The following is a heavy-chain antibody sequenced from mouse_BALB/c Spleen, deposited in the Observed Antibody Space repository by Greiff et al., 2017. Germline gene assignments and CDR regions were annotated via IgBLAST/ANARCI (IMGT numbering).Heavy chain of an antibody. Sequence: VQLQQSGAELARPGASVKMSCKASGYTFTSYTMHWVKQRPGQGLEWIGYINPSSGYTNYNQKFKDKATLTADKSSSTAYMQLSSLTSEDSAVYYSARDDYEDYAMDYWGQGTSVTVSS. D-gene: IGHD2-4*01. V-gene: IGHV1-4*01. J-gene: IGHJ4*01. CDR1: GYTFTSYT. CDR2: INPSSGYT. CDR3: ARDDYEDYAMDY.